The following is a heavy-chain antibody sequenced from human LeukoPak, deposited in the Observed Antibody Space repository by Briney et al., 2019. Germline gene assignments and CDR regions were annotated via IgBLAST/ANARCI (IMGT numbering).Heavy chain of an antibody. J-gene: IGHJ4*02. CDR3: ARGHPEYYYGSGSYC. D-gene: IGHD3-10*01. V-gene: IGHV1-18*01. CDR2: SAYNGNT. Sequence: SAYNGNTNYAQKLQDRVTMTTDTSTSTAYMELRSLRSDDTAVYYCARGHPEYYYGSGSYCWGQGTLVTVSS.